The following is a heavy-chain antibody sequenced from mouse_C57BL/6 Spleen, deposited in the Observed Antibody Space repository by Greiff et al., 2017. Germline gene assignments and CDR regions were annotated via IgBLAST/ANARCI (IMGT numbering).Heavy chain of an antibody. CDR2: IYPRRGTT. D-gene: IGHD2-4*01. CDR3: AIDYYDYYPCDY. CDR1: GYTFTSYG. V-gene: IGHV1-81*01. Sequence: VQLQQSGAELARPGASVKLSCKASGYTFTSYGISWVKQRTGQGLEWIGEIYPRRGTTYYNEQLKGKATLTADKSSSTSFMELRSLTSEDSAVYFCAIDYYDYYPCDYWGQGTTLTVSS. J-gene: IGHJ2*01.